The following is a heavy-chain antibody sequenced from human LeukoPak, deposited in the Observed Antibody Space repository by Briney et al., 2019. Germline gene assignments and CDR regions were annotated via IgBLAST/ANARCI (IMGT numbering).Heavy chain of an antibody. V-gene: IGHV1-2*02. D-gene: IGHD3-10*01. CDR1: GYTFTGYY. CDR3: SRGAPLLWFGEYNWFVP. Sequence: ASVKVSCKASGYTFTGYYMHWVRQAPGQGLEWMGWINPNSGGTNYAQKFQGRVTMNRDTSISTAYMELSRLRADYTAVYYCSRGAPLLWFGEYNWFVPWGQGTLVTVSS. J-gene: IGHJ5*02. CDR2: INPNSGGT.